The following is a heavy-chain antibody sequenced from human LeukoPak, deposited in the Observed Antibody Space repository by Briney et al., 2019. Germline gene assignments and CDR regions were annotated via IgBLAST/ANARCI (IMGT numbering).Heavy chain of an antibody. CDR3: ARDLGYCSGGSCYSSHPDY. V-gene: IGHV3-30-3*01. D-gene: IGHD2-15*01. Sequence: WRALRLSLAGSGFTLSCYSFHRGRQAPGHGLEGGAVLLYYGSNKYYADSVKGRFTISRDNSKNTLYLQMNSLRAEDTAVYYCARDLGYCSGGSCYSSHPDYWGQGTLVTVSS. CDR1: GFTLSCYS. J-gene: IGHJ4*02. CDR2: LLYYGSNK.